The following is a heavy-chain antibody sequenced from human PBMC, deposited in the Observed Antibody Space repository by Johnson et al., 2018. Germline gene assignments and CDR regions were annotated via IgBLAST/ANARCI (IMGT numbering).Heavy chain of an antibody. CDR1: GFTFSSYS. D-gene: IGHD1-1*01. CDR2: ISSSSSYI. V-gene: IGHV3-21*01. Sequence: VQLVQSGGGVVQXGRSLRLSCAASGFTFSSYSMNWVRQAPGKGLEWVSSISSSSSYIYYADSVKGRFTISRDNAKNSLYLQMNSLRAEDTAVYYCARWERTNDAFDIWGQGTMVTVSS. CDR3: ARWERTNDAFDI. J-gene: IGHJ3*02.